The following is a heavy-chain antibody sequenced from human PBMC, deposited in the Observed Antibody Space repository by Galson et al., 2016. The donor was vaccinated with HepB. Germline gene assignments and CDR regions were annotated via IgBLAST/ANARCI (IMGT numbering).Heavy chain of an antibody. J-gene: IGHJ6*02. CDR2: ISAYNGNT. CDR3: ARDRHQYSSGWYVGGMDV. Sequence: SVKVSCKASGYTFTSYGISWVRQAPGQGLEWMGWISAYNGNTSYAQKLQGRVTTTTDTSTSTAYMELRSLRSDDTAVYYCARDRHQYSSGWYVGGMDVWGQGTTVTVSS. CDR1: GYTFTSYG. V-gene: IGHV1-18*01. D-gene: IGHD6-19*01.